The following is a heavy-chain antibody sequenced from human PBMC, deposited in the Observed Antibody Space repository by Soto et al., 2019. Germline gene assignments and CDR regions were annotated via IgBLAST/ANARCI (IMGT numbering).Heavy chain of an antibody. Sequence: QVQLVQSGAEVQKPGSSVKVSCKASGGTFSSYAISWVRQAPGQGLEWMGGIIPILGTANYAQKFQGRVTITADESTSTAYMELSSLRSEDTAVYYCARKVDYGGNDPSYFDYWGQGTLVTVSS. D-gene: IGHD4-17*01. CDR1: GGTFSSYA. V-gene: IGHV1-69*01. CDR3: ARKVDYGGNDPSYFDY. J-gene: IGHJ4*02. CDR2: IIPILGTA.